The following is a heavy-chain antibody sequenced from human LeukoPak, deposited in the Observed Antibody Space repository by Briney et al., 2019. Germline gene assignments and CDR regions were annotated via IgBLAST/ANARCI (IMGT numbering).Heavy chain of an antibody. CDR3: AREILDIAAAGWYFDL. J-gene: IGHJ2*01. CDR2: IGTVGDT. CDR1: GFTFSNYD. Sequence: PGGSLRLSCAASGFTFSNYDMHWVRQAPGKGLEWVSAIGTVGDTYYPGSVKGRFTISRENAQNSLYLQMNSLRAGDTAVYYCAREILDIAAAGWYFDLWGRGTLVTVSS. V-gene: IGHV3-13*01. D-gene: IGHD6-13*01.